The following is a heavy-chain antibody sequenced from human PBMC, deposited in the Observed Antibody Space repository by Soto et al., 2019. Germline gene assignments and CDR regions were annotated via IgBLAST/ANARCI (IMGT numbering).Heavy chain of an antibody. V-gene: IGHV4-30-2*01. D-gene: IGHD3-22*01. CDR2: IYYGGST. CDR1: GGSISSGDYS. CDR3: ARVRREYDNSGPVDY. J-gene: IGHJ4*02. Sequence: QLQLQESGSGLVKPSQTLSLTCAVSGGSISSGDYSWNWIRQPPGKGLEWIGYIYYGGSTYYNPSLQSRVTMSVDRSRNQFSLKLNSVTAADTAVYYCARVRREYDNSGPVDYWGQGTLGTVSS.